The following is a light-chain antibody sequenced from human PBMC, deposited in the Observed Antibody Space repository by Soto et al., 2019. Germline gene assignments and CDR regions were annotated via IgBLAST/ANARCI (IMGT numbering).Light chain of an antibody. CDR3: AAWDHSLNAYV. CDR1: SSNIGNNA. CDR2: YDD. J-gene: IGLJ1*01. Sequence: QSVLTQPPSVSEAPRQRVTISCSGSSSNIGNNAVNWYQQLPGKAPKLLIYYDDLLPSGVSDRFSGSKSGTSASLAISGLQCEDEADYYCAAWDHSLNAYVFGTGTKLTVL. V-gene: IGLV1-36*01.